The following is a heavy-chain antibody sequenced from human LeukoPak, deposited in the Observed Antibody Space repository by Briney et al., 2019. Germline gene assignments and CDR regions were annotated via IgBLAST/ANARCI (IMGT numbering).Heavy chain of an antibody. CDR1: GFTFDDYG. D-gene: IGHD6-13*01. J-gene: IGHJ3*02. CDR3: ASPFIAAAGMGAFDI. V-gene: IGHV3-20*04. Sequence: PGGSLRLSCAASGFTFDDYGMTWVRQAPGKGLEWVSDINWNGGSIGYADSVKGRFTVSRDNAKDSLYLQMNSLRAEDTAFYYCASPFIAAAGMGAFDIWGQGTMVTVSS. CDR2: INWNGGSI.